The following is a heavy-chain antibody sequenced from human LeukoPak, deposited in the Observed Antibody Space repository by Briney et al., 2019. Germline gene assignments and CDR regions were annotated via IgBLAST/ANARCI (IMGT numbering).Heavy chain of an antibody. D-gene: IGHD5-18*01. V-gene: IGHV4-4*07. CDR1: GGSISSYY. CDR2: IYTSGST. CDR3: VRDSGGQLWLTDAFDI. J-gene: IGHJ3*02. Sequence: SETLSLTCTVSGGSISSYYWSWIRQPAGKGLEWIGRIYTSGSTNYNPSLKSRVTISVDTSKNQFSLKLSSVTAADTAVYYCVRDSGGQLWLTDAFDIWGQETMVTVSS.